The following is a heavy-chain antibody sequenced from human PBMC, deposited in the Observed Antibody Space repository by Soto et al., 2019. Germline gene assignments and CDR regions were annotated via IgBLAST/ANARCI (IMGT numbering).Heavy chain of an antibody. CDR1: GFTFSHYW. J-gene: IGHJ6*03. CDR3: ARGECVGGTCYSLAGSFYYYMDV. CDR2: INSDGSVS. V-gene: IGHV3-74*01. Sequence: EVKLVESGGGLVQPGGSLRLSCAASGFTFSHYWMYWVRQAPGKGLVWVSRINSDGSVSSYADSVKGRLTISRDNVKHTLYLQMNSLRAEDTAVYYCARGECVGGTCYSLAGSFYYYMDVWGKGTTVTVFS. D-gene: IGHD2-15*01.